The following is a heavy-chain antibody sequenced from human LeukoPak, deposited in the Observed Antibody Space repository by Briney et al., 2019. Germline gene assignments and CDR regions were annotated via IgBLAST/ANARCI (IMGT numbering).Heavy chain of an antibody. J-gene: IGHJ4*02. CDR3: AGGTMVRGVIIVRPFDY. CDR2: INHSGST. CDR1: GGSFSGYY. V-gene: IGHV4-34*01. D-gene: IGHD3-10*01. Sequence: SETLSLTCAVYGGSFSGYYWSWIRQPPGKGLEWIGEINHSGSTNYNPSLKSRVTISVDTSKNQFSLKLSSVTAADTAVYYCAGGTMVRGVIIVRPFDYWGQGTLVTVSS.